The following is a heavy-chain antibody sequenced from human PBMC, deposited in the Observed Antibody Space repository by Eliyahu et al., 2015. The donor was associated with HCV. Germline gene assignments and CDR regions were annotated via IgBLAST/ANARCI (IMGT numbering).Heavy chain of an antibody. D-gene: IGHD2/OR15-2a*01. J-gene: IGHJ6*02. CDR1: GDXXFXNIAA. CDR2: TYYRSKWYT. CDR3: ARRTTWGTVGIVPTGLDV. Sequence: QVQLQQSGPGLVKPSQTLSLTCAISGDXXFXNIAAWNWIRQSPSXGLEWLGRTYYRSKWYTDYAVSVNSRITINADTSKNQFSMQLSSVTPEDTAVYYCARRTTWGTVGIVPTGLDVWGQGTTVTVSS. V-gene: IGHV6-1*01.